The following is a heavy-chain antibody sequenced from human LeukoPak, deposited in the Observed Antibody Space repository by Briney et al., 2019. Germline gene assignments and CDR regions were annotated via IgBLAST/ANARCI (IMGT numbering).Heavy chain of an antibody. D-gene: IGHD3-22*01. CDR3: ARLMIVVVIIGFDY. J-gene: IGHJ4*02. CDR1: GGSFSGYY. V-gene: IGHV4-59*10. Sequence: SETLSLTCAVYGGSFSGYYLSWIRQPAGKGLEWIGRIYTSGSTNYNPSLKSRVTISVDTSKNQFSLKLSSVTAADTAVYYCARLMIVVVIIGFDYWGQGTLVTVSS. CDR2: IYTSGST.